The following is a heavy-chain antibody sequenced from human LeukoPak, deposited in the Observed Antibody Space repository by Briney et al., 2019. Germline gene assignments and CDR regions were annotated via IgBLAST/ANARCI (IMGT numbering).Heavy chain of an antibody. J-gene: IGHJ4*02. CDR3: ARGTIVVVPAVYPRGPDY. Sequence: KFQGRVTITRDTSASTAYMELSSLRSEDTAVYYCARGTIVVVPAVYPRGPDYWGQGTLVTVSS. V-gene: IGHV1-3*01. D-gene: IGHD2-2*01.